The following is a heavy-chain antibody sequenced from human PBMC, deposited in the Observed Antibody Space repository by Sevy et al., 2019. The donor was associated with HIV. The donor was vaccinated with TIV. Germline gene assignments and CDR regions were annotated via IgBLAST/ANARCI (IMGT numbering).Heavy chain of an antibody. D-gene: IGHD3-22*01. J-gene: IGHJ6*02. V-gene: IGHV3-66*01. CDR2: IYSGGST. CDR3: ARDRYYDASGYYYYYYGLDV. CDR1: TFCVIDNY. Sequence: GGSLRLSCAASTFCVIDNYMSWVRQAPGKGLEWVSTIYSGGSTFYADSVKGRFTISRDNSKNTLYLQMNSLRAEDTAVYYCARDRYYDASGYYYYYYGLDVWGQGTTVTVSS.